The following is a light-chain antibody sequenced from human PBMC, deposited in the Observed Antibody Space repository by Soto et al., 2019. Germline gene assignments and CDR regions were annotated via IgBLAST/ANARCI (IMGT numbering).Light chain of an antibody. CDR1: QSLLHITGETF. Sequence: DVVMTQTPLSLSVTPGQPASISCKSSQSLLHITGETFLFWYLQRPGQSPQLLIYEVSTRVSGVTDRFSGSGSGTDFTLEISRVETDDVGIYYCMQSTQLPPTLGQGQRLEIK. CDR2: EVS. V-gene: IGKV2D-29*02. CDR3: MQSTQLPPT. J-gene: IGKJ5*01.